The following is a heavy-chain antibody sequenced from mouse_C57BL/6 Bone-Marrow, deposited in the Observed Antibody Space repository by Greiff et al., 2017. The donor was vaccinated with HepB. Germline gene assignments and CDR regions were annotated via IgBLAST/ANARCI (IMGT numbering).Heavy chain of an antibody. V-gene: IGHV1-19*01. D-gene: IGHD1-1*01. Sequence: VQLKESGPVLVKPGASVKMSCKASGYTFTDYYMNWVKQSHGKSLEWIGVINPYNGGTSYNQKFKGKATLTVDKSSSTAYMELNSLTSEDSAVYYCARPYYYGSSGFAYWGQGTLVTVSA. CDR1: GYTFTDYY. J-gene: IGHJ3*01. CDR3: ARPYYYGSSGFAY. CDR2: INPYNGGT.